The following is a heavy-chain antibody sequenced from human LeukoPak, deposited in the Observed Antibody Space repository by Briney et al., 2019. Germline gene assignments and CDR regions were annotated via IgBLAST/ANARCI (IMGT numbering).Heavy chain of an antibody. Sequence: GGSLRLSCAASGFTLSSYAMSWVRQAPGKGLEWVSAISDSGNTYHADSVKGRFTISRDNSKNTLYLQMNSLRAEDTAVYYCAKDKGYDSSGYYPYWGQGILVTVSS. V-gene: IGHV3-23*01. CDR1: GFTLSSYA. CDR2: ISDSGNT. D-gene: IGHD3-22*01. CDR3: AKDKGYDSSGYYPY. J-gene: IGHJ4*02.